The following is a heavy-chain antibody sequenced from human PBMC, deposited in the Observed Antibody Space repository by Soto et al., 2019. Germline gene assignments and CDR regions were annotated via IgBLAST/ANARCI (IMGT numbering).Heavy chain of an antibody. D-gene: IGHD6-19*01. V-gene: IGHV1-2*02. CDR2: INPSSGGT. CDR1: GYTFTDYY. CDR3: ARQSGSAFRY. Sequence: QVQLVQSGAEAKKPGVSMKVSCKASGYTFTDYYLHWVRQAPGQGLEWMGWINPSSGGTKFAQKFHGRVSMTRDTSISTAYMDLSSLTSDDTAVYYCARQSGSAFRYWGQGALVTVSS. J-gene: IGHJ4*02.